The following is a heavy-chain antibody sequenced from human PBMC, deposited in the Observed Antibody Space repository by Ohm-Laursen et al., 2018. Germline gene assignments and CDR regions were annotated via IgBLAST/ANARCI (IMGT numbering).Heavy chain of an antibody. Sequence: SLRLSCTAPGFTFNIYAMSWVRQAPGKGLEWVSTISGTGGSTFHADSVKGRFTISRDNSKNTLYLQMNSLRAEDTAVYYCTKELVLFHPQAADYWGQGTLVTVSS. J-gene: IGHJ4*02. V-gene: IGHV3-23*01. CDR3: TKELVLFHPQAADY. D-gene: IGHD2-21*01. CDR1: GFTFNIYA. CDR2: ISGTGGST.